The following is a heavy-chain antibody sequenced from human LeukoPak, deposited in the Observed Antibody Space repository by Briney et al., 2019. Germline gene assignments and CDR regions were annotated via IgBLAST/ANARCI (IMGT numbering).Heavy chain of an antibody. CDR2: IYTSGST. D-gene: IGHD3-10*01. V-gene: IGHV4-4*09. Sequence: SETLSLTCTVSGGSISSYYWSWIRQPPGKGLEWIGYIYTSGSTNYNPSLKSRVTISVDTSKNQFSLKLSSVTAADTAVYYCVRDYYGSGSYGWFDPWGQGTLVTVSS. CDR3: VRDYYGSGSYGWFDP. CDR1: GGSISSYY. J-gene: IGHJ5*02.